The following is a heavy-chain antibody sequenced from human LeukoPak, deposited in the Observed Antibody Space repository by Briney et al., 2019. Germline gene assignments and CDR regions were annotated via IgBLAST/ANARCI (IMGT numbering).Heavy chain of an antibody. J-gene: IGHJ4*02. CDR2: IIPILGIA. D-gene: IGHD5-12*01. CDR3: ATAYSGYDLAY. V-gene: IGHV1-69*04. Sequence: SVKVSRKASGGTFSSYAISWVRQAPGQGLEWMGRIIPILGIANYAQKFQGRVTITADKSTSTAYMELSSLRSEDTAVYYCATAYSGYDLAYWGQGTLVTVSS. CDR1: GGTFSSYA.